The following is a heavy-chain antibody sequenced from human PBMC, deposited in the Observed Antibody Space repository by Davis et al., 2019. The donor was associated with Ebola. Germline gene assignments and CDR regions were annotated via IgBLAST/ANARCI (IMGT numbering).Heavy chain of an antibody. Sequence: GGSLRLSCAASGFTFSTYGMSWVRQAPGKGLEWVSGISTGGSSTYLADSVKGRFTISRDDSKNTLSLQMNSLRAEDTAVYYCAKGRSFVDYWGQGTLVTVSS. V-gene: IGHV3-23*01. CDR1: GFTFSTYG. CDR3: AKGRSFVDY. CDR2: ISTGGSST. J-gene: IGHJ4*02.